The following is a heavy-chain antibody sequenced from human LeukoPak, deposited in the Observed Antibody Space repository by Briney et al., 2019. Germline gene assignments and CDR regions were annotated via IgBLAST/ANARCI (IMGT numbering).Heavy chain of an antibody. CDR3: ARGDCSGGSCYQTAYYFDY. D-gene: IGHD2-15*01. CDR1: GGSFSGYY. Sequence: KPSETLSLTCAVYGGSFSGYYWSWIRQPPGKGLEWIGEINHSGSTNYNPPLKSRVTISVDTSKNQFSLKLSSVTAADTAVYYCARGDCSGGSCYQTAYYFDYWGQGTLVTVSS. J-gene: IGHJ4*02. CDR2: INHSGST. V-gene: IGHV4-34*01.